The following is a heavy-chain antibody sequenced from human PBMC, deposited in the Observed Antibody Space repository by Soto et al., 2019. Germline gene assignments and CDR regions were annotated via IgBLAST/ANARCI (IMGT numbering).Heavy chain of an antibody. Sequence: ASVKVSCKASGYTFTSYGISWVRQAPGQGLEWMGWISAYNGNTNYAQKLQGRVTMTTDTSTSTAYMELRSPRSDDTAVYYCARSDYYDSSGYGEFDYWGQGTLVTVSS. CDR1: GYTFTSYG. D-gene: IGHD3-22*01. V-gene: IGHV1-18*01. CDR3: ARSDYYDSSGYGEFDY. J-gene: IGHJ4*02. CDR2: ISAYNGNT.